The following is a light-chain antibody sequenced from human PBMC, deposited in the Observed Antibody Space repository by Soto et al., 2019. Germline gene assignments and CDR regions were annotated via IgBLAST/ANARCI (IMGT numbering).Light chain of an antibody. V-gene: IGKV3-11*01. CDR1: QSVSNY. CDR2: DAS. Sequence: EIVLTQSPATLSLAPGERATLSCRASQSVSNYLAWYQQKPGQATRLLIYDASNRATDIPARFSGSGSGTDFTITISSLQSEDSAVYYCQQRSYWPPYTVGQGT. J-gene: IGKJ2*01. CDR3: QQRSYWPPYT.